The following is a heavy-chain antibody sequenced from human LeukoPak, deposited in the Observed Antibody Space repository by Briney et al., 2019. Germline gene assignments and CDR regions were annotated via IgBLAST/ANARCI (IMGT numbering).Heavy chain of an antibody. CDR2: IYYSGST. CDR3: ARVLPPEWEPAFDY. D-gene: IGHD1-26*01. Sequence: SETLSLTCTVSGGSISSSSYYWGWIRQPPGKGLEGIGSIYYSGSTYYNPSLKSRVTISVDKSKNQFSLKLSSVTAADTAVYYCARVLPPEWEPAFDYWGQGTLVTVSS. CDR1: GGSISSSSYY. V-gene: IGHV4-39*07. J-gene: IGHJ4*02.